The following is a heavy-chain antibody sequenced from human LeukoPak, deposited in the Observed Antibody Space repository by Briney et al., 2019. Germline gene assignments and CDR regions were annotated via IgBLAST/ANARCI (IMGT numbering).Heavy chain of an antibody. V-gene: IGHV3-20*04. Sequence: GGSLRLSCATSGFTFDDYGMSWVRQAPGKGLEWVSGINWNGGSTGYADSVKGRLTISRDNAKNSLYLQMNSLRAEDTALYYCARDMGIAAAGKDFDYWGQGTLVTVSS. D-gene: IGHD6-13*01. J-gene: IGHJ4*02. CDR2: INWNGGST. CDR1: GFTFDDYG. CDR3: ARDMGIAAAGKDFDY.